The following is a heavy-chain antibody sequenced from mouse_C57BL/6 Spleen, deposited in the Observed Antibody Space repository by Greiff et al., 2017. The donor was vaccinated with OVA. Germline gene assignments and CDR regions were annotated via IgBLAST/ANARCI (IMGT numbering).Heavy chain of an antibody. D-gene: IGHD2-1*01. CDR3: ARDLVYYDYNAMDY. CDR1: GYSITSGYY. CDR2: ISYDGSN. V-gene: IGHV3-6*01. J-gene: IGHJ4*01. Sequence: VQLQQSGPGLVKPSQSLSLTCSVTGYSITSGYYWNWIRQFPGNKLEWMGYISYDGSNNYNPSLKNRISITRDTSKNQFFLKLNSVTTEDTATYYCARDLVYYDYNAMDYWGQGTSVTVSS.